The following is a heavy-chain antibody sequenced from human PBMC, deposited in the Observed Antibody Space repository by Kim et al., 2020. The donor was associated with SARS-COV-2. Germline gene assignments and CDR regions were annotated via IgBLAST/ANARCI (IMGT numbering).Heavy chain of an antibody. D-gene: IGHD2-2*03. V-gene: IGHV3-23*01. CDR2: SGSGGRT. CDR3: DGSDF. J-gene: IGHJ4*02. Sequence: SGSGGRTPCGDSVKGRLAISRDNSGKTLYLQMNSLRVEDTAVYYCDGSDFWGQGTLVTVSS.